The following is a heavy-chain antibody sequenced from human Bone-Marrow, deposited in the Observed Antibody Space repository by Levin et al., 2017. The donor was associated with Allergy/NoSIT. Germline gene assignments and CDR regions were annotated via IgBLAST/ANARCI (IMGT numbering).Heavy chain of an antibody. Sequence: ASVKVSCAASGFALSSYPMSWVRQAPGRGLEWVSSINTNGDRTYHADSVEGRFTVSRDNSKNTVYLQMKSLRVEDTAMYFCAKLTPAASAADYWGQGTLVTVSS. D-gene: IGHD6-25*01. CDR1: GFALSSYP. V-gene: IGHV3-23*01. CDR3: AKLTPAASAADY. CDR2: INTNGDRT. J-gene: IGHJ4*02.